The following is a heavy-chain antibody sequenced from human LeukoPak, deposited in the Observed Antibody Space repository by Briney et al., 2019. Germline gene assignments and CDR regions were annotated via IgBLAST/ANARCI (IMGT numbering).Heavy chain of an antibody. CDR2: MNPNSGNT. V-gene: IGHV1-8*01. Sequence: GASVKVSCKASGYTFTSYDINWVRQATGQGLEWMGWMNPNSGNTGYAQKFQGRVTMTRNTSISTAYMELSSLRSEDTAVYYCATIYYYDSSGYYHDSALDIWGQGTMVTVS. J-gene: IGHJ3*02. CDR3: ATIYYYDSSGYYHDSALDI. CDR1: GYTFTSYD. D-gene: IGHD3-22*01.